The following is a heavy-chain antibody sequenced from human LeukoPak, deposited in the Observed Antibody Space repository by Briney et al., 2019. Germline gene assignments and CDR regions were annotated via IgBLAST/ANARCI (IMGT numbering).Heavy chain of an antibody. Sequence: GGSLRLSCAASGFTFSDYYMNWIRQAPGKGLEWVSYISSSGRIIYYADSVKGRFTISRDNAKNLLYLQMNSLRAEDTAVYYCARDFGANLDYWGQGSLVTVSS. CDR3: ARDFGANLDY. J-gene: IGHJ4*02. CDR2: ISSSGRII. D-gene: IGHD3-10*01. CDR1: GFTFSDYY. V-gene: IGHV3-11*04.